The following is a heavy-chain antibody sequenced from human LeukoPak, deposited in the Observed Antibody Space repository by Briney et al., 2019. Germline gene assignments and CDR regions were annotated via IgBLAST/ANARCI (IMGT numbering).Heavy chain of an antibody. D-gene: IGHD3-22*01. Sequence: SQTLTLTCTVSGFSIGGGYYWTWLRQPPGKGLEWIGYVFYNGGTNYNPSLKSRVTISLEASKNQFSLKLSSVTAADTAVYFCARGVDYYDASGYYSLFHHWGQGTLVTVSS. J-gene: IGHJ4*02. CDR2: VFYNGGT. CDR3: ARGVDYYDASGYYSLFHH. CDR1: GFSIGGGYY. V-gene: IGHV4-61*08.